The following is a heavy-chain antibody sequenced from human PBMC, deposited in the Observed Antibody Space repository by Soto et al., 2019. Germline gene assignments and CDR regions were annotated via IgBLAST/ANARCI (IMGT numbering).Heavy chain of an antibody. CDR3: ARDSPFGESSRYYYYYGMDV. V-gene: IGHV3-30-3*01. D-gene: IGHD3-10*01. CDR2: ISYDGSNK. CDR1: GFTFSSYA. Sequence: QVQLVESGGGVVQLGRSLRLSCAASGFTFSSYAMHWVRQAPGKGLEWVAVISYDGSNKYYADSVKGRFTISRDNSKNTLYLQMTSLRAEDTAVYYCARDSPFGESSRYYYYYGMDVWGQGTTVTVSS. J-gene: IGHJ6*02.